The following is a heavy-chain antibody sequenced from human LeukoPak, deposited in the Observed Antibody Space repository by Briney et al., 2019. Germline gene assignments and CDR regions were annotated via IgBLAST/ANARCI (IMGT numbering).Heavy chain of an antibody. CDR2: INPSGGST. V-gene: IGHV1-46*01. Sequence: GASVTVSCKASGYTFTSYYMHWVRQAPGQGLEWMGIINPSGGSTSYAQKFQGRVTMTRDMSTSTVYMELSSLRSEDTAVYYCATYDYGAPGGADYWGQGTLVTVSS. D-gene: IGHD4-17*01. J-gene: IGHJ4*02. CDR1: GYTFTSYY. CDR3: ATYDYGAPGGADY.